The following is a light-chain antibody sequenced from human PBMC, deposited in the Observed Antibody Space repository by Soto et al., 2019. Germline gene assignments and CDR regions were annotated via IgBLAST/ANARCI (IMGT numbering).Light chain of an antibody. Sequence: QSALTQPASVSGSPGQSITISCTGTSSDVGGYNYVSWYQQYPGKAPKVMIYEVSNRPSGVSNRFSGSKSGNTASLTISGLQAEDEADYSCSSYTTGSPLVFGGGTKLTVL. CDR1: SSDVGGYNY. J-gene: IGLJ2*01. V-gene: IGLV2-14*01. CDR2: EVS. CDR3: SSYTTGSPLV.